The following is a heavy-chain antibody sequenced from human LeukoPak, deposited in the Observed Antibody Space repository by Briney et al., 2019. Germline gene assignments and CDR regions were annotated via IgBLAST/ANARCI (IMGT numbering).Heavy chain of an antibody. J-gene: IGHJ5*02. Sequence: SETLSLTCAVSGYSISSGYYWGWIRQPPGKGLGWIGSIYHSGSTYYNTSLKSRVTISVDTSKNQFSLKLSSVTAADTAVYYCARGLDFWSGYPSNWFGPWGQGTLVTVSS. CDR3: ARGLDFWSGYPSNWFGP. V-gene: IGHV4-38-2*01. CDR2: IYHSGST. CDR1: GYSISSGYY. D-gene: IGHD3-3*01.